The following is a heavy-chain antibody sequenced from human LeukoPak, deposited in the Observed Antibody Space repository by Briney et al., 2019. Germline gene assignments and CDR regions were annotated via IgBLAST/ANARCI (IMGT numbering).Heavy chain of an antibody. CDR2: VHYTGST. V-gene: IGHV4-59*08. J-gene: IGHJ4*02. CDR3: ARHGGTWLFDY. CDR1: GGSINNYH. Sequence: SETLSLTCSVSGGSINNYHWSWIRQSPGEGLEWIGYVHYTGSTNYNPSLKSRVTISVDTSKNHFSLRLSSMTAADTAVYYCARHGGTWLFDYWGQGTLATVSS. D-gene: IGHD1/OR15-1a*01.